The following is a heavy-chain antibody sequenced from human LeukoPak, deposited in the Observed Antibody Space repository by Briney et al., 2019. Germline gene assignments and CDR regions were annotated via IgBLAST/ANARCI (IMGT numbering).Heavy chain of an antibody. Sequence: GGSLRLSCAASGSTFTSYWMTWVRQAPGKGLEWVANIKQDGSEKYYVDSVEGRFTISRDNAKNSLYLQMNSLRAEDTAVYHCARAFGDFWSGYYPSYYNYYMDVWGKGTTVTVSS. CDR1: GSTFTSYW. V-gene: IGHV3-7*01. D-gene: IGHD3-3*01. CDR3: ARAFGDFWSGYYPSYYNYYMDV. CDR2: IKQDGSEK. J-gene: IGHJ6*03.